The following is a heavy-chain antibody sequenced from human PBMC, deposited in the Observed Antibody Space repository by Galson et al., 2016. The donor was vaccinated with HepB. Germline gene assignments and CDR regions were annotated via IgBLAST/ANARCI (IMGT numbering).Heavy chain of an antibody. CDR1: GFTFSDYY. CDR3: ARGGKSDEGDFYGMDV. D-gene: IGHD3-16*01. Sequence: SLRLSCAASGFTFSDYYMTWIRQAPGKGLEWVSHISSGSIYTNYADSVKGRFTISRDYAKNSLYLQMNSLRTEDTAVYYCARGGKSDEGDFYGMDVWGQGTTVTVSS. CDR2: ISSGSIYT. V-gene: IGHV3-11*06. J-gene: IGHJ6*02.